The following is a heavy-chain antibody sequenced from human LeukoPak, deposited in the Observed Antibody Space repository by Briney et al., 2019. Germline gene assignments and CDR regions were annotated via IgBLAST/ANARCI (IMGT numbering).Heavy chain of an antibody. V-gene: IGHV4-34*01. Sequence: SETLSLTCAVYGGSFSGYYWSWLRQPPGKGLEWIGEINHSGSTNYNPSLTSRVTISVDTSKNQFSLKLSSVTAADTAVYYCARGRNIVVVPAAPKRYFDYWGQGTLVTVSS. J-gene: IGHJ4*02. CDR2: INHSGST. CDR3: ARGRNIVVVPAAPKRYFDY. D-gene: IGHD2-2*01. CDR1: GGSFSGYY.